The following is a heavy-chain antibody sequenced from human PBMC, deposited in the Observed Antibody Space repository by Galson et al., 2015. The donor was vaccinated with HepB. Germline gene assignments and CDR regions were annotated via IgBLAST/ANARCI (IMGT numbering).Heavy chain of an antibody. CDR1: GFTSDDYA. CDR3: AKAEVGATGWIDY. D-gene: IGHD1-26*01. CDR2: ISWNSGSI. Sequence: SLRLSCAASGFTSDDYAMHWVRQAPGKGLEWVSGISWNSGSIGYADSVKGRFTISRDNAKNSLYLQMNSLRAEDTALYYCAKAEVGATGWIDYWGQGTLVTVSS. V-gene: IGHV3-9*02. J-gene: IGHJ4*02.